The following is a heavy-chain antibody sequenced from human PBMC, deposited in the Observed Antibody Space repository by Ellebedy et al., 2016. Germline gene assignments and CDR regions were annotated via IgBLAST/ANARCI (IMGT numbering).Heavy chain of an antibody. CDR2: ISSDGSIT. V-gene: IGHV3-74*01. CDR3: ARLKTGD. Sequence: GGSLRLXCVGSGFTFSSRWMHWVRQAPGKGLVWVSRISSDGSITNYADSVEGRFTISRDNAKNSLYLQMNSLRADDTAVYYCARLKTGDWGQGTLVTVSS. D-gene: IGHD3-10*01. CDR1: GFTFSSRW. J-gene: IGHJ4*02.